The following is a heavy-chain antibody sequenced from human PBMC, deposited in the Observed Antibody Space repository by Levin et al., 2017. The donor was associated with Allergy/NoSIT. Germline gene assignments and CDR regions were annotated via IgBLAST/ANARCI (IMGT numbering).Heavy chain of an antibody. CDR2: ISSSGRAI. D-gene: IGHD2-21*02. CDR3: ARREVLTDYYYYYYMDV. V-gene: IGHV3-48*04. J-gene: IGHJ6*03. CDR1: GFPFSTYS. Sequence: GGSLRLSCAASGFPFSTYSFNWVRQAPGKGLEWVSYISSSGRAIYYAESVRGRFTISRDSAKNSLFLQMNNLAVEDTAVYYCARREVLTDYYYYYYMDVWGQGTTVTVSS.